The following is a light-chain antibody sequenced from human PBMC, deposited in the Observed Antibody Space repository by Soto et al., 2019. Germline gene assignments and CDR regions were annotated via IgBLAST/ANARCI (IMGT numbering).Light chain of an antibody. Sequence: QSALTQPPSASGSPGPSVTISCTGTSSDVGGYNYVSWYQQHPGKAPKLMIYEVTQRPSGVPDRFSGSKSGNTAYLTVSGLQAEDEADYYCSSFAGGNNVVFGGGTKLTVL. CDR2: EVT. CDR3: SSFAGGNNVV. CDR1: SSDVGGYNY. V-gene: IGLV2-8*01. J-gene: IGLJ2*01.